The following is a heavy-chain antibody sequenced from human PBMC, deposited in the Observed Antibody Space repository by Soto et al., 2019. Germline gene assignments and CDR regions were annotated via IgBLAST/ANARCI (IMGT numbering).Heavy chain of an antibody. CDR2: INPSGGST. D-gene: IGHD3-10*01. Sequence: ASVKVSCKASGYTFTGYYMHWVRQAPGQGLEWMGIINPSGGSTSYAQKFQGRVTMTRDTSTSTVYMELSSLRSEDTAVYYCARVYYGSGSRVGMDVWGQGTTVTVSS. CDR1: GYTFTGYY. J-gene: IGHJ6*02. V-gene: IGHV1-46*01. CDR3: ARVYYGSGSRVGMDV.